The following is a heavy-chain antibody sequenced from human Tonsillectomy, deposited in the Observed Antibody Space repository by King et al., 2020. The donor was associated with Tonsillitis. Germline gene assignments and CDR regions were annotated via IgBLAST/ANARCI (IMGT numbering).Heavy chain of an antibody. Sequence: VQLVESGGGVVQPGRSLRLSCAASGFTFSSYGMHWVRQAPGKGLEWVAVISYDGSNKYYADSVKGRFTISRDNSKNTLYLQMNSLRAEDTAVYYCAKEGYYDSSGYYEAYYFDYWGQGTWSPSPQ. J-gene: IGHJ4*02. CDR3: AKEGYYDSSGYYEAYYFDY. D-gene: IGHD3-22*01. CDR1: GFTFSSYG. CDR2: ISYDGSNK. V-gene: IGHV3-30*18.